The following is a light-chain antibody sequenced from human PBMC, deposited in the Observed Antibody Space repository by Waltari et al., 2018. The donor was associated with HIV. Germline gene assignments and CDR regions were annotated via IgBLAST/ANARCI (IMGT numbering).Light chain of an antibody. J-gene: IGLJ3*02. V-gene: IGLV2-14*01. CDR3: SSYTSSSRGV. CDR1: SSDVGGYTY. Sequence: QSALTQPASVSGSPGQSITISCTGTSSDVGGYTYVSWYQQHPGKAPKLMIYEVSNRPSGVSNRFSGSKSGNTASLTISGLQAEDEADYYCSSYTSSSRGVFGGGTKLTVL. CDR2: EVS.